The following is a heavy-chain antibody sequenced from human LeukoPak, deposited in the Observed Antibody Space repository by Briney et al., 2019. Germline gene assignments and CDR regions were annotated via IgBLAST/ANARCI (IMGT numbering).Heavy chain of an antibody. V-gene: IGHV4-59*08. CDR2: IYYSGST. D-gene: IGHD3-22*01. CDR3: ARLGSSGCSGIDY. CDR1: GGSISSYY. Sequence: SETLSLTCTVSGGSISSYYWSWIRQPPGKGLEWIGYIYYSGSTNYNPSLKSRVTISVDTSKNQFSLKLSSVTAADTAVYYCARLGSSGCSGIDYWGQGTLVTVSS. J-gene: IGHJ4*02.